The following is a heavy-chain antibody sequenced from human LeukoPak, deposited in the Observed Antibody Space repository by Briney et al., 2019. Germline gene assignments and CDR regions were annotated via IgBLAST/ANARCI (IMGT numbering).Heavy chain of an antibody. Sequence: ASVKVSFKASGYTFTSYAMNWVRQAPGQGLEWMGWINTNTGNPTYAQGFTGRFVFSLDTSVSTAYLQISSLKAEDTAVYYCARGVRGRFGELSVYYYYYYMDVWGKGTTVTVSS. D-gene: IGHD3-10*01. V-gene: IGHV7-4-1*02. CDR2: INTNTGNP. CDR3: ARGVRGRFGELSVYYYYYYMDV. CDR1: GYTFTSYA. J-gene: IGHJ6*03.